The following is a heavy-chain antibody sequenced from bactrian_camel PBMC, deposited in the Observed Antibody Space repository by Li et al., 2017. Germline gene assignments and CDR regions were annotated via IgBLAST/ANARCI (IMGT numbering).Heavy chain of an antibody. J-gene: IGHJ4*01. Sequence: VQLVESGGGSVQAGGSLRLSCSASAYLCSGSFCMGWFRQAPGKLREGVAAIYRGGRTTYYPDSVKGRFAISQDNAENTMYLQMSSLRADDTGMYYCAAALQPSDECLLIESQYHYWGQGTQVTVS. CDR1: AYLCSGSFC. V-gene: IGHV3S1*01. CDR3: AAALQPSDECLLIESQYHY. CDR2: IYRGGRTT.